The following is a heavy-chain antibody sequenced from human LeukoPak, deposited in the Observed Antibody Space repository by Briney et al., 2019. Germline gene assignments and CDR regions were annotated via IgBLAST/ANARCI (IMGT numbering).Heavy chain of an antibody. CDR3: AKDQFYDSSGVFDY. J-gene: IGHJ4*02. D-gene: IGHD3-22*01. V-gene: IGHV3-21*01. Sequence: PGGSLRLSCAASGFTFSSYSMNWVRQAPGKGLEWVSSISSSSSYIYYADSVKGRFTISRDNSKNTLHLQVNSLRADDTAVYYCAKDQFYDSSGVFDYWGQGTLVTVSS. CDR1: GFTFSSYS. CDR2: ISSSSSYI.